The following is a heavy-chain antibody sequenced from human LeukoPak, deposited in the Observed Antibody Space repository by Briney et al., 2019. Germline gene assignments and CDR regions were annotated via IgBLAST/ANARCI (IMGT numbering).Heavy chain of an antibody. D-gene: IGHD6-19*01. V-gene: IGHV3-43*02. J-gene: IGHJ4*02. CDR1: GFMFHDYA. Sequence: PGGSLGLSCAAPGFMFHDYAIHWVRQAPGKGLEWVSLISGVGGSTFYADSVKGRFTISRDNSKNSLYLQMNSLRSDDTALYYCARESESSGWYDYWGQGTLVTVSS. CDR2: ISGVGGST. CDR3: ARESESSGWYDY.